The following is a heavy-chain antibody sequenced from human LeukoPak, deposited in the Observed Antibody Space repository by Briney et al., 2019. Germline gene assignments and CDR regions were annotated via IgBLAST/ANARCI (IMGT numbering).Heavy chain of an antibody. J-gene: IGHJ4*02. CDR1: GYTFTSYY. V-gene: IGHV1-8*02. D-gene: IGHD1-26*01. Sequence: ASVKVSCKASGYTFTSYYIHWVRQATGQGLEWMGWVNPNSANTAYAQKFQGRVTMTRNTSISTAYMELSSLRSEDTAVYYCAIKLSSGGFWGQGTLVTVSS. CDR3: AIKLSSGGF. CDR2: VNPNSANT.